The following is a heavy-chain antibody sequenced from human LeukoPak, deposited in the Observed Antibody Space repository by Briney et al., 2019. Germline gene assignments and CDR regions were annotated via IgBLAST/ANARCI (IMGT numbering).Heavy chain of an antibody. CDR2: IYSDGST. Sequence: GGSLRLSCAASGFTVSSNYMSWVRQAPGKGLEWVSVIYSDGSTYYADSVKGRFTISRDNSKNTLYLQMNSLRAEDTAVYYCARDSARGYSYGWPDYWGQGTLVTVSS. J-gene: IGHJ4*02. CDR3: ARDSARGYSYGWPDY. V-gene: IGHV3-53*01. D-gene: IGHD5-18*01. CDR1: GFTVSSNY.